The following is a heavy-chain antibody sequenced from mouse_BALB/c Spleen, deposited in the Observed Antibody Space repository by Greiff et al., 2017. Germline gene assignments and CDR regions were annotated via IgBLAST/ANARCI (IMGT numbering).Heavy chain of an antibody. D-gene: IGHD2-3*01. CDR2: ISDGGSYT. CDR3: ARVDDGYPYYAMDY. CDR1: GFTFSDYY. J-gene: IGHJ4*01. V-gene: IGHV5-4*02. Sequence: DVHLVESGGGLVKPGGSLKLSCAASGFTFSDYYMYWVRQTPEKRLEWVATISDGGSYTYYPDSVKGRFTISRDNAKNNLYLQMSSLKSEDTAMYYCARVDDGYPYYAMDYWGQGTSVTVSS.